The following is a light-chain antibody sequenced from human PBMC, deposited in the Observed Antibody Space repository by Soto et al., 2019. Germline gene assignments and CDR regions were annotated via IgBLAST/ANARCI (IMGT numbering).Light chain of an antibody. V-gene: IGLV1-40*01. J-gene: IGLJ1*01. Sequence: QLVLTQPPSVSGAPGQTVTISCTGSSSNIGAVYDVHWYQQLPGTAPKLLIYGTHNRPSGVPDRFSASKSGTSASLAITGLQAEDEADYYCQSYDSSLRGYVFGTGTKVTVL. CDR3: QSYDSSLRGYV. CDR1: SSNIGAVYD. CDR2: GTH.